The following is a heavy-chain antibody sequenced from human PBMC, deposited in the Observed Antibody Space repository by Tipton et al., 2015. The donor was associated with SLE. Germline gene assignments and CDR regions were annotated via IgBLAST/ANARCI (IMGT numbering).Heavy chain of an antibody. CDR3: AREMGVGEFLGFDS. CDR2: ISSSGNYI. Sequence: GSLRLSCAASGFTVSSNYMSWVRQAPGKGLEWVSFISSSGNYIVYADSVKGRFTISRDNAQNTLYLQMNSLRVEDTAIYYCAREMGVGEFLGFDSWGQGNLVTVSS. CDR1: GFTVSSNY. D-gene: IGHD3-16*01. V-gene: IGHV3-21*01. J-gene: IGHJ4*02.